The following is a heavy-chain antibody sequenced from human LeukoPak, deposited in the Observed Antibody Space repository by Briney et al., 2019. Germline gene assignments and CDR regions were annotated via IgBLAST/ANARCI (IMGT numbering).Heavy chain of an antibody. V-gene: IGHV3-7*03. Sequence: GGSLRLSCAASGFTFSSYSMNWVRQAPGKGLEWVANIKQDGSEKYYVDSVKGRFTISRDNAKNSLYLQMNGLRAEDTAVYYCARLYDILSGYFDYWGQGTLVTVSS. D-gene: IGHD3-9*01. CDR2: IKQDGSEK. J-gene: IGHJ4*02. CDR1: GFTFSSYS. CDR3: ARLYDILSGYFDY.